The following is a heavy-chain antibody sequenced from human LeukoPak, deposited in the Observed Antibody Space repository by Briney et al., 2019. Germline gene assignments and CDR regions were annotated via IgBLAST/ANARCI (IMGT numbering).Heavy chain of an antibody. D-gene: IGHD3-22*01. Sequence: SVKVSCKASGGTFSSYGITWVRQAPGQGLEWMGGIIPISGRANYAQNFQGRVTITTDESTSTAYMELSSLRFGDTAVYYCARDVYDSSGYYYAWYYFDYWGQETLVTVSS. V-gene: IGHV1-69*05. J-gene: IGHJ4*02. CDR2: IIPISGRA. CDR1: GGTFSSYG. CDR3: ARDVYDSSGYYYAWYYFDY.